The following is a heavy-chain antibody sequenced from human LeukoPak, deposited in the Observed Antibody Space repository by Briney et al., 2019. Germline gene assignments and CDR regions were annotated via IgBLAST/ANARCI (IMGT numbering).Heavy chain of an antibody. D-gene: IGHD3-22*01. CDR1: GLTFSSYA. Sequence: GGSLRLSCAASGLTFSSYAMNWVRQAPGKGLEWVSGISSIGGSTYYADSVKGRFTTTRDNPKNALYLKMNSLGAEDTAVYYCANGRYFDRSGQTKEVHLCDYWGQGTLGTVSS. V-gene: IGHV3-23*01. CDR2: ISSIGGST. J-gene: IGHJ4*02. CDR3: ANGRYFDRSGQTKEVHLCDY.